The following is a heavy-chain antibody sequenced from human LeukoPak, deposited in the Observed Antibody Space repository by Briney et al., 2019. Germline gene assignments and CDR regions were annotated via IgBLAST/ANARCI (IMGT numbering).Heavy chain of an antibody. CDR1: DGAITGYH. CDR2: VHYGGST. D-gene: IGHD6-13*01. Sequence: SETLSLTCTVSDGAITGYHWGWIRQPPGKGLDWIGHVHYGGSTNYNPSLKSRVTISVDTSKNQFSLKLSSVSAADTAVYYCARGYSTSWTYYFDYWGQGALVTVSS. V-gene: IGHV4-59*01. J-gene: IGHJ4*02. CDR3: ARGYSTSWTYYFDY.